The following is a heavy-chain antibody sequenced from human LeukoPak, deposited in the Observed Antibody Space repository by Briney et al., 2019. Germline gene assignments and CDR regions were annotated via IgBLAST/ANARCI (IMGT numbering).Heavy chain of an antibody. D-gene: IGHD3-10*01. J-gene: IGHJ1*01. Sequence: ASVKVSCKASGYTFTSYGISWVQQAPGQGLEWMGWMNPDSGDTGYAQKFRGRITMTRSTSISTAYLELSSLSTDDTAVYYCGRGHSDYYGSGTYPVVQHWGQGTLVTVSS. V-gene: IGHV1-8*02. CDR2: MNPDSGDT. CDR1: GYTFTSYG. CDR3: GRGHSDYYGSGTYPVVQH.